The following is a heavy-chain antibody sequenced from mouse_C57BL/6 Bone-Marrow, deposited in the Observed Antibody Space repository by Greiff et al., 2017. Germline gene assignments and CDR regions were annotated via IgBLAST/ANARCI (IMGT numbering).Heavy chain of an antibody. CDR3: TSAPNWYFDV. Sequence: DVHLVESGEGLVKPGGSLKLSCAASGFTFSSYAMSWVRQTPEKRLEWVAYISSGGDYIYYADTVKGRFTISRDNARNTLYLQMSSLKSEDTAMYDCTSAPNWYFDVWGTGTTVTVSS. J-gene: IGHJ1*03. V-gene: IGHV5-9-1*02. CDR2: ISSGGDYI. CDR1: GFTFSSYA.